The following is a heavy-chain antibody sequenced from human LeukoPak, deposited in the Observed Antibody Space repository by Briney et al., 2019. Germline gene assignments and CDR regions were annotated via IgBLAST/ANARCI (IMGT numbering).Heavy chain of an antibody. CDR3: ARNAGLRLDY. Sequence: GGSLRLSCAASGFIFSTYAMHWVRQAPGKGLEYVSTISSNGGTTYYANSVKGRFTISRDNAKNSLYPQMNSLRAEDTAVYYCARNAGLRLDYWGQGTLVTVSS. CDR2: ISSNGGTT. V-gene: IGHV3-64*01. J-gene: IGHJ4*02. CDR1: GFIFSTYA.